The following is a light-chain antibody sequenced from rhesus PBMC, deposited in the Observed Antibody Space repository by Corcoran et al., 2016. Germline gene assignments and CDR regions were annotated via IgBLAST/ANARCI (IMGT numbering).Light chain of an antibody. CDR3: TSYVGNRLYR. CDR2: EVS. V-gene: IGLV2-32*02. Sequence: QAALTQPRSVSGSPGQSVSISCTGSSSDIGLYKYVSWSQQYPGRAPKLIIYEVSERPSGVAGRFSGSKSGNTASLTLSGLRPGVGAGYYCTSYVGNRLYRFGSGTRLTV. J-gene: IGLJ1*01. CDR1: SSDIGLYKY.